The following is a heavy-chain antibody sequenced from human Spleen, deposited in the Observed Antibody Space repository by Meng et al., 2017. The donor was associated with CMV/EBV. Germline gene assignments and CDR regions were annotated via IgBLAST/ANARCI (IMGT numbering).Heavy chain of an antibody. CDR3: ARAGSLEGASSFFDY. Sequence: ASVKVSCKASGGTFSSTSFSWVRQATGQGLEWMGWMNPNSGNTGYAQKFQGRVTITRNTTISTAYMELSSLRSEDTAVYYCARAGSLEGASSFFDYWGQGTLVTVSS. V-gene: IGHV1-8*01. CDR1: GGTFSSTS. J-gene: IGHJ4*02. CDR2: MNPNSGNT. D-gene: IGHD1-26*01.